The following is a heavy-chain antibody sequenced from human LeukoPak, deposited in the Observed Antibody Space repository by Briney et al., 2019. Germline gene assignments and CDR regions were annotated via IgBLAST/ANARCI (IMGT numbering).Heavy chain of an antibody. D-gene: IGHD1-7*01. J-gene: IGHJ4*02. CDR3: ARGRSLTGTTRDLDY. CDR2: INPNSGGT. CDR1: GYTFTGYY. V-gene: IGHV1-2*02. Sequence: ASVKVSCKASGYTFTGYYMHWVRQAPGQGLEWMGWINPNSGGTNYAQKFQGRVTMTRDTSISTAYMELSRLRSDDTAVYYCARGRSLTGTTRDLDYWGQGTLVTVSS.